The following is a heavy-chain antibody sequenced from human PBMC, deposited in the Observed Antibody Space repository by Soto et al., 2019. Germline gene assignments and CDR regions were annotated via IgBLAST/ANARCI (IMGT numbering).Heavy chain of an antibody. CDR2: IWYDGSNK. CDR1: GFTFSSYG. J-gene: IGHJ6*02. CDR3: ARDGYCSSTSCHTERYYYYYYGMDV. D-gene: IGHD2-2*03. Sequence: GGSLRLSCAASGFTFSSYGMHWVRQAPGKGLEWVAVIWYDGSNKYYADSVKGRFTISRDNSKNTLYLQMNSLRAEDTAVYYCARDGYCSSTSCHTERYYYYYYGMDVWGQGTTVTVSS. V-gene: IGHV3-33*01.